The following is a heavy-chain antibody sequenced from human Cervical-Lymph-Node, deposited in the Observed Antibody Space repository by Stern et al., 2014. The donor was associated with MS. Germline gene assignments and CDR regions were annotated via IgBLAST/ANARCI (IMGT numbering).Heavy chain of an antibody. D-gene: IGHD1-1*01. J-gene: IGHJ4*02. Sequence: EVHLVESGGGVIQPGGSLRLSCTASGFTVSRDYMTWVRQAPGKGLEWVSLITNFGSTFYTDSVKRRFTISRDDSKNTVYLHMTSLRAEDTAMYYCARDTSSPERSDWWGQGTLVTVSS. CDR3: ARDTSSPERSDW. V-gene: IGHV3-53*01. CDR2: ITNFGST. CDR1: GFTVSRDY.